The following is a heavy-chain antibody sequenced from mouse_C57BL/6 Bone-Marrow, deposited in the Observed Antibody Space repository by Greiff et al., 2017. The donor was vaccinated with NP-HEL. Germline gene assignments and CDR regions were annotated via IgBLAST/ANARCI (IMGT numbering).Heavy chain of an antibody. CDR3: ASLTGTRAMDY. Sequence: QVQLKQSGPGLVAPSQSLSITCTVSGFSLTSYGVDWVRQSPGKGLEWLGVIWGVGSTNYNSALKSRLSISKDNSKSQVFLKMNSLQTDDTAMYYCASLTGTRAMDYWGQGTSVTVSS. D-gene: IGHD4-1*01. CDR2: IWGVGST. V-gene: IGHV2-6*01. J-gene: IGHJ4*01. CDR1: GFSLTSYG.